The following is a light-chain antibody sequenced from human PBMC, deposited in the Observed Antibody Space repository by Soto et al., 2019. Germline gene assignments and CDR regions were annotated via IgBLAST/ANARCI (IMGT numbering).Light chain of an antibody. CDR1: SSDVGGYNY. Sequence: QSALTQPASVSGSPGQSITISCTGTSSDVGGYNYVSWYQQHPGKAPKLMIYDVSNLPSGVSNRFSGSKSGNTASLTISGLQAEDEADYYCSSYTSSSKGFGTGTKVTVL. V-gene: IGLV2-14*01. J-gene: IGLJ1*01. CDR2: DVS. CDR3: SSYTSSSKG.